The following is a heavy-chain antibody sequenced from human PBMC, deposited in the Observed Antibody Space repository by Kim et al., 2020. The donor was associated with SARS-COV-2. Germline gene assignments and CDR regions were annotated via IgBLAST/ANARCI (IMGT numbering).Heavy chain of an antibody. V-gene: IGHV4-59*01. CDR3: ARGHSCGWYGDYYYYGMDG. Sequence: SETLSLTCTVSGGSISSYYWSWIRQPPGKGLEWIGYIYYSGSTNYNPSLKSRVTISVDTSKNQFSLKLSSVTAADTAVYYCARGHSCGWYGDYYYYGMDGWGHGTTVTVSS. CDR1: GGSISSYY. CDR2: IYYSGST. D-gene: IGHD6-19*01. J-gene: IGHJ6*02.